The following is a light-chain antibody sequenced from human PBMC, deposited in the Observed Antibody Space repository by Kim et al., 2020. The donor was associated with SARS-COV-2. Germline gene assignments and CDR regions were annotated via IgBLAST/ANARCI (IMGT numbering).Light chain of an antibody. CDR2: EDN. J-gene: IGLJ2*01. Sequence: GKTVTISCTRSSGSIASNYVQWYQQRPGSAPTTVIYEDNQRTSGVPDRFSGSIDSSSNSASLTISGLKTEDEADYYCQSYDSSNQVFGGGTQLTVL. CDR3: QSYDSSNQV. V-gene: IGLV6-57*03. CDR1: SGSIASNY.